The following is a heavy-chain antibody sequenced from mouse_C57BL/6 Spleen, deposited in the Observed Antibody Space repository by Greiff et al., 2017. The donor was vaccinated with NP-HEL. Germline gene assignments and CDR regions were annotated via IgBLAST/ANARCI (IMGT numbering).Heavy chain of an antibody. CDR2: IYPSDSET. D-gene: IGHD1-1*01. CDR3: ARVGVYYYA. V-gene: IGHV1-61*01. Sequence: QVHVKQPGAELVRPGSSVKLSCKASGYTFTSYWMDWVKQRPGQGLEWIGNIYPSDSETHYNQKFKDKATLTVDKSSSTAYMQLSSLTSEDSAVYYCARVGVYYYAWGTGTTVTVSS. CDR1: GYTFTSYW. J-gene: IGHJ1*03.